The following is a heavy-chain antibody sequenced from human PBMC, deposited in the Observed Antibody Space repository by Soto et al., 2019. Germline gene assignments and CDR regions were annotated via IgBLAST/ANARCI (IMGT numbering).Heavy chain of an antibody. D-gene: IGHD3-10*02. V-gene: IGHV4-39*01. CDR2: VYYTETT. CDR3: ARQRVLSTNMFITSFDP. J-gene: IGHJ5*02. CDR1: GGSIDSSDHF. Sequence: SETLSLTCSLSGGSIDSSDHFWGWIRQTPGKGLEWIGSVYYTETTYYNPSLKGPVTISVETSRNTFSLKVNSVTAADTGIYYCARQRVLSTNMFITSFDPWGQGTLVTVSS.